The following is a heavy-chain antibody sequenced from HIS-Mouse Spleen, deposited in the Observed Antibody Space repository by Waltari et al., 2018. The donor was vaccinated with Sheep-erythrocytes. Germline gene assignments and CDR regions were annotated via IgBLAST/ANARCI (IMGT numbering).Heavy chain of an antibody. J-gene: IGHJ4*02. CDR3: ARVSAGELKYYFDY. CDR2: ISYDGSNK. V-gene: IGHV3-30*04. Sequence: QVQLVESGGGVVQPGRSLRLSGAASGFTFSSHSIHWVRRAPGKGLEWVAVISYDGSNKYYADSVKGRFTISRDNSKNTLYLQMNSLRAEDTAVYYCARVSAGELKYYFDYWGQGTLVTVSS. D-gene: IGHD1-26*01. CDR1: GFTFSSHS.